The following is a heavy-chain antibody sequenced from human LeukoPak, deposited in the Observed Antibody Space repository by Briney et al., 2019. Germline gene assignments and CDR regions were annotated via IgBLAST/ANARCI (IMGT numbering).Heavy chain of an antibody. V-gene: IGHV4-59*01. CDR1: GGSISSYY. Sequence: SETLSLTCTVSGGSISSYYWSWIRQPPGKGLEWIGYIYYSGSTNYNPSLKSRVTVSVDTSKNQFSLKLSSVTAADTAVYYCARDRYSSSSGGWFDPWGQGTLVTVSS. CDR3: ARDRYSSSSGGWFDP. J-gene: IGHJ5*02. D-gene: IGHD6-6*01. CDR2: IYYSGST.